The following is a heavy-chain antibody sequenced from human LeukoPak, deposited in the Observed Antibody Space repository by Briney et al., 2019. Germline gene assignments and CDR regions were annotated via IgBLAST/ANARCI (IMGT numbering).Heavy chain of an antibody. V-gene: IGHV3-23*01. CDR3: ARDIVQQLVSFPFDY. CDR2: ISDSGGTT. D-gene: IGHD6-13*01. J-gene: IGHJ4*02. CDR1: GFTFSSYA. Sequence: GGSLRLSCAASGFTFSSYAMSWVRHAPGEGLEWVAAISDSGGTTYYADSVKGRFTISRDNSKNTLYLQMNSLRGEDTALYYCARDIVQQLVSFPFDYWGQGTLVTVSS.